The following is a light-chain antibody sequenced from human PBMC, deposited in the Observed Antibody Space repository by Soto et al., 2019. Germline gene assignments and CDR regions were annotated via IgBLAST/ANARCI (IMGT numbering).Light chain of an antibody. Sequence: EIEMTQSPATRYMAPGERVTLSCRASESVSTNLAWYQQKARQAPRLLIYRASTRATGIPALFSGSGSGTAFTLTINRLQSEHFAVYYCPRYNNSPLTVPGGTKVDTK. V-gene: IGKV3-15*01. CDR1: ESVSTN. J-gene: IGKJ4*01. CDR3: PRYNNSPLT. CDR2: RAS.